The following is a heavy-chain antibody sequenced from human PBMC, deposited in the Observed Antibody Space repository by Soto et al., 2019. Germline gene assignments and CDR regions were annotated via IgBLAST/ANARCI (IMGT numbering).Heavy chain of an antibody. CDR3: ARASDPITYYDFWSGYFQDQYYFGY. Sequence: GASVKVSCKASGGTFSSYAISWVRQAPGQGLEWRGGIIPIFGTANYAQKFQGRVTITADESTSTAYMEQSSPRSEDTAVYYCARASDPITYYDFWSGYFQDQYYFGYWGQGTLVTVSS. D-gene: IGHD3-3*01. CDR2: IIPIFGTA. V-gene: IGHV1-69*13. CDR1: GGTFSSYA. J-gene: IGHJ4*02.